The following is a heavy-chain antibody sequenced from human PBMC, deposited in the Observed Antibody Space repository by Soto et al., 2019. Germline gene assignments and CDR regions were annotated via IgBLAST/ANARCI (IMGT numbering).Heavy chain of an antibody. J-gene: IGHJ5*02. CDR1: GGSFDGYY. Sequence: PSETLSLTCALYGGSFDGYYWSWIRQSAGKGLEWIGRIYPSGNTNYNPSLKGRVTMSVDTSKNQFSLNLRSVTAADTAVYYCARDRTAAGPSNWFDPWGQGTLVTVSS. CDR2: IYPSGNT. D-gene: IGHD6-13*01. CDR3: ARDRTAAGPSNWFDP. V-gene: IGHV4-4*07.